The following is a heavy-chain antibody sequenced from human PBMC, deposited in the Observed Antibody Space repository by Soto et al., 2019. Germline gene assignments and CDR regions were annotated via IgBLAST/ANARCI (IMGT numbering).Heavy chain of an antibody. D-gene: IGHD6-13*01. CDR2: IYHSGST. Sequence: QVQLQESGPGLVKPSGTLSLTCAVSGGSISSSNWWSWVRQPPGKGLEWIGEIYHSGSTNYNPSLKSRVTISVDKSKNQFPLKLSSVTAADTAVYYCARDLRSSSWYYYYGMDVWGQGTTVTVSS. V-gene: IGHV4-4*02. CDR3: ARDLRSSSWYYYYGMDV. CDR1: GGSISSSNW. J-gene: IGHJ6*02.